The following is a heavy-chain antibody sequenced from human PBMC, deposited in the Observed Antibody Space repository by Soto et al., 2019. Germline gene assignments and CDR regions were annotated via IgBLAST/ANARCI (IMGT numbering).Heavy chain of an antibody. D-gene: IGHD6-19*01. CDR1: GFSLSTSGVG. V-gene: IGHV2-5*02. J-gene: IGHJ4*02. Sequence: GSGPTLVNPTQTLTLACTFSGFSLSTSGVGVGWIRQPPGKALEWLALIYWDDDKRYSPSLKSRLTITKDTSKNQVVLTMTNMDPVDTATYYCAHGNAGWLAKYYYDYWGQGTLVTVSS. CDR3: AHGNAGWLAKYYYDY. CDR2: IYWDDDK.